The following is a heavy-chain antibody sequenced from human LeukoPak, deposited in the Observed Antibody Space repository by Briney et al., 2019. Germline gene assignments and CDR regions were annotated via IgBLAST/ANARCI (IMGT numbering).Heavy chain of an antibody. CDR3: ASYGSGSCFGFSY. V-gene: IGHV4-30-4*01. Sequence: SETLSLTCTVSGGSISSGDYYWSWIRQPPGKGLEWIGYIYYSGSTYYNPSLKSRVTISVDTSKNQFSLKPSSVTAADTAVYYCASYGSGSCFGFSYWGQGTLVTVSS. CDR2: IYYSGST. D-gene: IGHD3-10*01. J-gene: IGHJ4*02. CDR1: GGSISSGDYY.